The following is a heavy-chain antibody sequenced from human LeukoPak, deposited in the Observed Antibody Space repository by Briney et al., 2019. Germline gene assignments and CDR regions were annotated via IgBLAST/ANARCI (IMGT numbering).Heavy chain of an antibody. V-gene: IGHV3-23*01. CDR3: ASSIRYFDWLPRY. CDR1: GFTFSSYA. Sequence: GGSLRLSCAASGFTFSSYAMSWVRQAPGKGLEWVSAVSGSGGSTYYADSVKGRFTISRDNSKNTLYLQMNSLRAEDTAVYYCASSIRYFDWLPRYWGQGTLVTVSS. CDR2: VSGSGGST. J-gene: IGHJ4*02. D-gene: IGHD3-9*01.